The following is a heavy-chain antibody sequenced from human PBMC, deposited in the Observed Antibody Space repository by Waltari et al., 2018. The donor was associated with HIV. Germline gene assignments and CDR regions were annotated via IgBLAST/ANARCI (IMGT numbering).Heavy chain of an antibody. CDR3: TTVGFQVWGSYRYGYYFDY. J-gene: IGHJ4*02. D-gene: IGHD3-16*02. Sequence: EVQLVESGGGLVKPGGSLRLSCAASGFTFSSAWMRWVRHAPGKGLEWVGRIKSKTDGGTTDYAAPVNGRFTISRDDSKNTLYLQMNSLKTEDTAVYYCTTVGFQVWGSYRYGYYFDYWGQGTLVTVSS. CDR2: IKSKTDGGTT. CDR1: GFTFSSAW. V-gene: IGHV3-15*01.